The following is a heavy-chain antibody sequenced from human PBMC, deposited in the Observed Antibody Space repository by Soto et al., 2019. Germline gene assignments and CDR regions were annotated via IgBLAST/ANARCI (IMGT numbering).Heavy chain of an antibody. Sequence: SETLSLTCTVSGGSISSYYWSWIRQPPGKGLERIGYIYYSGSTNYNPSLKSRVTISVDTSKNQFSLKLSSVTAADTAVYYCARVADADSSGYYLYFDYWGQGTLVTVSS. V-gene: IGHV4-59*01. D-gene: IGHD3-22*01. CDR2: IYYSGST. CDR3: ARVADADSSGYYLYFDY. CDR1: GGSISSYY. J-gene: IGHJ4*02.